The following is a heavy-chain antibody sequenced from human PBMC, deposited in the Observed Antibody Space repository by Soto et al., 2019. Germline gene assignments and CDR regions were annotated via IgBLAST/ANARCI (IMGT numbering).Heavy chain of an antibody. CDR3: ARGGGGWYFDF. CDR2: TYYRSRWYN. J-gene: IGHJ4*02. CDR1: GDSVSSNSVS. Sequence: SQTLSLTCAISGDSVSSNSVSWNWIRQSPSRGLEWLGRTYYRSRWYNDYAVSVKSRITINPDTSKNQFSLQLNSVTPEDTAVYYCARGGGGWYFDFRGQGTLVTVS. V-gene: IGHV6-1*01. D-gene: IGHD6-19*01.